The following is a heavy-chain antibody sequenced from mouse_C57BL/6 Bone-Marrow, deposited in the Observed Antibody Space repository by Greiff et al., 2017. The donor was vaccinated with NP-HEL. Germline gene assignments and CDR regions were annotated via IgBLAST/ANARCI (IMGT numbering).Heavy chain of an antibody. CDR3: EVPPFITTVATYAMDY. CDR1: GYSFNTYA. V-gene: IGHV10-1*01. J-gene: IGHJ4*01. CDR2: IRRKSNNYAT. D-gene: IGHD1-1*01. Sequence: VQLKESGGGLVQPKASLKLSCAASGYSFNTYAMNWVRQAPGKGLEWVARIRRKSNNYATNYAVSVKDRFTISRDASESMLYLQMNNLKTEDTAMYDGEVPPFITTVATYAMDYWGQGTSVTVSS.